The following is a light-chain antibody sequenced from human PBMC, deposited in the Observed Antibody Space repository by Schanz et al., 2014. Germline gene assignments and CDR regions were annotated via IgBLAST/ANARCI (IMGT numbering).Light chain of an antibody. CDR2: WAS. Sequence: DIVMTQSPDSLAVSLGERATIHCKSSQSVLYSSNNKNYLTWYHQKPGQPPKLLIYWASTRESGVPDRFSGSGSGTDFTLTISSLQAEDVALYYCRQYCLTPMYTFGQGTKLEIK. CDR1: QSVLYSSNNKNY. J-gene: IGKJ2*01. V-gene: IGKV4-1*01. CDR3: RQYCLTPMYT.